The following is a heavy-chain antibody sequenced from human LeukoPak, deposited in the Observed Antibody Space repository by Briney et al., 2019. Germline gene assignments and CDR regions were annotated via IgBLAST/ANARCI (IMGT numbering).Heavy chain of an antibody. CDR2: IYHSGST. CDR3: ARGLWFRSPPTN. CDR1: GGSISSSNW. V-gene: IGHV4-4*02. D-gene: IGHD3-10*01. Sequence: SETLSLTCAVSGGSISSSNWWSWVRQPPGKGLEWIGEIYHSGSTNYNPSLKSRVTISVDKPKNRSSLKLSSVTAADTAVYYCARGLWFRSPPTNWGQGTLVTVSS. J-gene: IGHJ4*02.